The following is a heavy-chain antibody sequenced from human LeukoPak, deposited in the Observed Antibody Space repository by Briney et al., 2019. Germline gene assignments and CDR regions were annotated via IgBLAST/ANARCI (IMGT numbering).Heavy chain of an antibody. CDR2: MNPNSGNT. CDR3: ARGYYDSSGHTDFQH. D-gene: IGHD3-22*01. Sequence: ASVKVSCKASGYTFTGYYMHWVRQATAQGLEWMGWMNPNSGNTGYAQKFQGRVTMTRNTSISTAYMELSSLRSEDTAVYYCARGYYDSSGHTDFQHWGQGTLVTVSS. J-gene: IGHJ1*01. CDR1: GYTFTGYY. V-gene: IGHV1-8*02.